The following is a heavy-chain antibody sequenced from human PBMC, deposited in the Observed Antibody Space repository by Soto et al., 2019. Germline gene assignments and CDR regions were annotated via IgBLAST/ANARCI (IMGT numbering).Heavy chain of an antibody. CDR2: ISSSSSYI. CDR3: ARDRIAVAGTLDY. D-gene: IGHD6-19*01. V-gene: IGHV3-21*01. Sequence: GGSLRLSCAASGFTFSSYSMNWVRQAPGKGLEWVSSISSSSSYIYYADSVKGRFTISRDNAKNSLYLQMNSLRAEDTAVYYCARDRIAVAGTLDYWGQGTLVTVSS. J-gene: IGHJ4*02. CDR1: GFTFSSYS.